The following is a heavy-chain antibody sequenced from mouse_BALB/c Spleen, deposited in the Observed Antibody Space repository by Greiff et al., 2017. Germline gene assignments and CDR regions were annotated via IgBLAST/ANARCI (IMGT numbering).Heavy chain of an antibody. J-gene: IGHJ2*01. V-gene: IGHV5-6-5*01. Sequence: EVNLVESGGGLVKPGGSLKLSCAASGFTFSSYAMSWVRQTPEKRLEWVASISSGGSTYYPDSVKGRFTISRDNARNILYLQMSSLRSEDTAMYYCARGTTARDFDYWGQGTTLTVSS. CDR3: ARGTTARDFDY. CDR2: ISSGGST. CDR1: GFTFSSYA. D-gene: IGHD1-2*01.